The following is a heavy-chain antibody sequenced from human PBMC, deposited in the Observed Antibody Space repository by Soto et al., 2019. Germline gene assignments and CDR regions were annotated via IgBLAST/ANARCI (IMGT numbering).Heavy chain of an antibody. CDR1: GGSISNYY. V-gene: IGHV4-59*01. J-gene: IGHJ5*02. Sequence: QVQLQESGPGLVKPSETLSLTCTVSGGSISNYYWSWIRQPPGKGLELIGCIFYSGSTNYSPSLRSRVTISVDTSKHQFSLVLSSVTAAETAVYYCARAGQVSGSATPWFDPWGQGTLVTVSS. CDR2: IFYSGST. CDR3: ARAGQVSGSATPWFDP. D-gene: IGHD1-26*01.